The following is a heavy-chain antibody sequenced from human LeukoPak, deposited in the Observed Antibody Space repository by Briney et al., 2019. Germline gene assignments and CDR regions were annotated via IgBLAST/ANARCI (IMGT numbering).Heavy chain of an antibody. Sequence: ASVKVSCKASGYTFTGYYMHWVRQAPGQGLEWMGWINPNSGGTNYAQKFQGRVTMTRDTSISTAYMELSRLRSDDTAVYYCARVGTIFGVVSHFDYWGQGTLATVSS. CDR1: GYTFTGYY. D-gene: IGHD3-3*01. V-gene: IGHV1-2*02. CDR2: INPNSGGT. J-gene: IGHJ4*02. CDR3: ARVGTIFGVVSHFDY.